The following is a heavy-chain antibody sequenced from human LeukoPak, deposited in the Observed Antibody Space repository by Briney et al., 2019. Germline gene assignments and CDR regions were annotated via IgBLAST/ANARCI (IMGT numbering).Heavy chain of an antibody. CDR1: GGSISSGSYY. D-gene: IGHD1-26*01. J-gene: IGHJ4*02. V-gene: IGHV4-61*02. CDR2: IYTSGST. Sequence: SQTLSLTCTVSGGSISSGSYYWSWIRQPAGKGLEWIGRIYTSGSTNYNPSPKSRVTISVDTSKNQLSLKLSSVTAADTAVYYCARDRYKWELSDWGQGTLVTVSS. CDR3: ARDRYKWELSD.